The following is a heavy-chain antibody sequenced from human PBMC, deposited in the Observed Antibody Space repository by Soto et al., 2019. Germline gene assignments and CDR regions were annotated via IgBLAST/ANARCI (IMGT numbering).Heavy chain of an antibody. J-gene: IGHJ4*02. D-gene: IGHD3-3*01. CDR1: GYTFTSCA. V-gene: IGHV1-3*01. CDR3: ARGMYYDFWSGYYANY. CDR2: INAGNGNT. Sequence: ASVKVSCKASGYTFTSCAMHWMRQAPGQRLEWMGWINAGNGNTKYSQKFQGRVTITRDTCASTAYMELSSLRSEDTAVYYCARGMYYDFWSGYYANYWGQGTLVTVSS.